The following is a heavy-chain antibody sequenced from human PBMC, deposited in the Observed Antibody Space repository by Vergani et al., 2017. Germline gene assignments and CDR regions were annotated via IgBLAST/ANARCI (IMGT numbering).Heavy chain of an antibody. V-gene: IGHV3-33*01. CDR1: GFTFNQYG. CDR3: ARDLRVLYNRFDP. D-gene: IGHD1-14*01. CDR2: TWYDGNNK. Sequence: QVQLVESGGGVVQPGRSLRLSCAASGFTFNQYGMHWVRQAPGKGLEWVAVTWYDGNNKQYADSVKGRFTISRDNSKSTMYLQMNSLRDEDTGLYYCARDLRVLYNRFDPWGQGTLVTVSS. J-gene: IGHJ5*02.